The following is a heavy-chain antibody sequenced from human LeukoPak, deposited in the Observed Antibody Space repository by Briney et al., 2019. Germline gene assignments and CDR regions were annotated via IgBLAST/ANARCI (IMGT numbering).Heavy chain of an antibody. CDR2: IYYSGSI. D-gene: IGHD3-10*01. CDR3: ARDFYFGESSFDY. Sequence: PSETLSLTCTVPGGSISSGGYYWSWLRQHPGKVLEWIGHIYYSGSIYYNPSLNSLVTISKDTSKNQFSMKVSSVTAADTAVYYCARDFYFGESSFDYWGQGTLVTVSS. V-gene: IGHV4-31*01. J-gene: IGHJ4*02. CDR1: GGSISSGGYY.